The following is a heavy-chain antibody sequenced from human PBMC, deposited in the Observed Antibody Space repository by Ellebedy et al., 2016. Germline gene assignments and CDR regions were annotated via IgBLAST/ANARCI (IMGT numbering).Heavy chain of an antibody. D-gene: IGHD2-15*01. J-gene: IGHJ3*02. Sequence: ASVKVSCXASGYTFTSYAMHWVRQAPGQRLEWMGWINAGNGNTKYSQKFQGRVTITRDTSASTAYMELSSLRSEDTAVYYCARADKSDAFDIWGQGTMVTVSS. CDR1: GYTFTSYA. CDR3: ARADKSDAFDI. V-gene: IGHV1-3*01. CDR2: INAGNGNT.